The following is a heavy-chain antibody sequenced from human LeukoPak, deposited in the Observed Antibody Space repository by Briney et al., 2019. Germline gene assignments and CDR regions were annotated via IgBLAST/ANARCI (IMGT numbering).Heavy chain of an antibody. V-gene: IGHV3-48*03. J-gene: IGHJ5*02. CDR3: VRLNWFDP. Sequence: GGSLRLSCAASGFTFSSYEMNWVRQPPGKGLEWVSYISSSGSTIWYADSVKGRFTTSRDNAKNSLYLQMNNLRAEDTAVYYCVRLNWFDPWGQGTLVTVSS. CDR1: GFTFSSYE. CDR2: ISSSGSTI.